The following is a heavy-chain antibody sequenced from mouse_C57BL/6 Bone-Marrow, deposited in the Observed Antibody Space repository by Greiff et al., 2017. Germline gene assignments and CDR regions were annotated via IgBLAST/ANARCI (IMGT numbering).Heavy chain of an antibody. D-gene: IGHD2-4*01. CDR2: IDPSDSYT. J-gene: IGHJ2*01. V-gene: IGHV1-69*01. CDR3: AREGNYYDYDGVPYYVDY. Sequence: VQLQQPGAELVMPGASVKLSCKASGYTFTSYWMHWVKQRPGQGLEWIGEIDPSDSYTNYNQKFKGKSTLTVDKSSSTAYMQLSSLTSADSAVYYCAREGNYYDYDGVPYYVDYWGQGTTLTVSS. CDR1: GYTFTSYW.